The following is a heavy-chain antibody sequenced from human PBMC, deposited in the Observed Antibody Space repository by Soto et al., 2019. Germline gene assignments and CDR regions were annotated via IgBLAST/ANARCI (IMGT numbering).Heavy chain of an antibody. CDR3: ARDKHDYFNRGIGSDT. J-gene: IGHJ5*02. D-gene: IGHD4-17*01. V-gene: IGHV6-1*01. CDR1: GDSVSSNGAA. Sequence: PSQTLSLTCAISGDSVSSNGAAWNWIRQSPSRGLEWLGRTYYRSKWYNDYAVSVKSRITINPDTSKSQFSLQLNSVTPEDTAVYYCARDKHDYFNRGIGSDTWGQGILVTVSS. CDR2: TYYRSKWYN.